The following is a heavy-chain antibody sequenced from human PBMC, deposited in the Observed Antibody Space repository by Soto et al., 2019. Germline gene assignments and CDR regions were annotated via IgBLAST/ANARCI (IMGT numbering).Heavy chain of an antibody. D-gene: IGHD2-2*01. CDR1: GGFVNSDTHS. CDR3: ARFVRSCSATTCSTRADV. J-gene: IGHJ6*02. V-gene: IGHV4-61*01. CDR2: IYSGGST. Sequence: SETLSLTCTVSGGFVNSDTHSWSWIRQAPGKRLEWIGFIYSGGSTKNPSLRSRVTMSVDTSKNQFSLKLRSVIVADTAVYRCARFVRSCSATTCSTRADVWGQGITVTVSS.